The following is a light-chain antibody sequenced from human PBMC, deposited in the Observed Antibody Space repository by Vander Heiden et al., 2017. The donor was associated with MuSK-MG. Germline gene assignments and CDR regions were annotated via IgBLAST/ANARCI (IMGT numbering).Light chain of an antibody. CDR2: DAS. Sequence: EIVLTQSPATLSLSPGERATLSCRASQSVSSSLAWYQQKPGQAPRLLIYDASNRATGTPARFSGSGSGTDFTLTISSLEPEDLAVYYCQQRSNWPPYTFGQWTKLELK. J-gene: IGKJ2*01. V-gene: IGKV3-11*01. CDR1: QSVSSS. CDR3: QQRSNWPPYT.